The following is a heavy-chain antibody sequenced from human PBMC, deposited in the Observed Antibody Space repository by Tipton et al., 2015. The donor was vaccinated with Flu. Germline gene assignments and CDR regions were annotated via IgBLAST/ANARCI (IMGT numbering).Heavy chain of an antibody. CDR3: ARLYCYSTTCYTGIDY. J-gene: IGHJ4*02. V-gene: IGHV5-51*03. CDR2: IYPGNSDT. D-gene: IGHD2-2*02. CDR1: GYSFSNYW. Sequence: QLVQSGVEVKKPGESLKISCKGSGYSFSNYWIGWVRQMPGKGLEWMGIIYPGNSDTRYSPSLQGQVIISADKAISTAYLQWSSLKASDTAIYYCARLYCYSTTCYTGIDYWGQGTLLTVSS.